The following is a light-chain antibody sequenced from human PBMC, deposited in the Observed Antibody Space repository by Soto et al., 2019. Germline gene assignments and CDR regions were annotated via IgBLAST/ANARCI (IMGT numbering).Light chain of an antibody. Sequence: QSALTQPVSVSGSPGQSITISCSGTSSDVGGYNYVSWYQQHPGKAPKLMMYEVTNRPSGVSDRFSGSKSGNTASLTISGLQAEDEADYFCSSYTSSTTLIFGGGTQLTVL. CDR3: SSYTSSTTLI. CDR2: EVT. J-gene: IGLJ2*01. V-gene: IGLV2-14*01. CDR1: SSDVGGYNY.